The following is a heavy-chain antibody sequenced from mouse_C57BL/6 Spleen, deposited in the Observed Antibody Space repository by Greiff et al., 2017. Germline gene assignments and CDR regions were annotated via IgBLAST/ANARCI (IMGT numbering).Heavy chain of an antibody. CDR1: GFTFSDYY. J-gene: IGHJ4*01. CDR2: INYDGSST. CDR3: ARDRYYGSSYPYAMDY. D-gene: IGHD1-1*01. Sequence: EVMLVESEGGLVQPGSSMKLSCTASGFTFSDYYMAWVRQVPEKGLEWVANINYDGSSTYYLDSLKSRFIISRDNAKNILYLQISSLKSEDTATYDCARDRYYGSSYPYAMDYWGQGTSVTVSS. V-gene: IGHV5-16*01.